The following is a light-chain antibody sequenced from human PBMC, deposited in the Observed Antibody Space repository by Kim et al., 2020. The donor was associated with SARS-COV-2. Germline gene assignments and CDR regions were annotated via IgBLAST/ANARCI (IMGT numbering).Light chain of an antibody. Sequence: SYELTQPPSVSVSPGQTASITCSGDKLGDKYVCWYQQKPGQSPVLVIYQDSKRPSGIPERFSGSNSGNTATLTIIGTQAMDEADYYCQAWDSSTGVFGTGSKVTVL. CDR1: KLGDKY. V-gene: IGLV3-1*01. CDR2: QDS. J-gene: IGLJ1*01. CDR3: QAWDSSTGV.